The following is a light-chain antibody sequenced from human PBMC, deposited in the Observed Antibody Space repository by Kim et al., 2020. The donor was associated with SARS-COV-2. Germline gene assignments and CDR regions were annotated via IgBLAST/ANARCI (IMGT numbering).Light chain of an antibody. V-gene: IGKV1-8*01. CDR1: QDISSF. Sequence: SASTGDRVTITCRASQDISSFLAWYQQKPGKAPNLLIYAASTLPSGVPSRFSGSGSGTDFTLTISCLQSDDFATYYCQQYHSYPLTFGGGTKLEI. J-gene: IGKJ4*01. CDR3: QQYHSYPLT. CDR2: AAS.